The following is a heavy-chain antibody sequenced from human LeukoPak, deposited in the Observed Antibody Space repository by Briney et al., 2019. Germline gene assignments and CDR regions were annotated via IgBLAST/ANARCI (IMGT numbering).Heavy chain of an antibody. V-gene: IGHV1-46*01. J-gene: IGHJ5*02. D-gene: IGHD1-26*01. CDR3: ARDNSVGDYAWWFDP. Sequence: ASVKVSCKASGYTFTGYSMHWVRQAPGQGLEWMGLINPSGSSTIYAQKFQGRVTMTRDMSTSTDYMELSSLRSEDTAVYYCARDNSVGDYAWWFDPWGQGTLVTVSS. CDR2: INPSGSST. CDR1: GYTFTGYS.